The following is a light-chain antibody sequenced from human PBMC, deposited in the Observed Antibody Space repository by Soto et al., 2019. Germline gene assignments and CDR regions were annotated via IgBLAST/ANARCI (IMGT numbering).Light chain of an antibody. Sequence: DIQMTQSPSSLSASVGDRVTITCRASQTISTYLNWYQQKPGKAPRLLIYDASSLLSGVPSRFSGSGSGTDFTLTIASLQPEDVLTYYGQQSDSTPYTFGQGTKVEI. J-gene: IGKJ2*01. CDR1: QTISTY. CDR3: QQSDSTPYT. CDR2: DAS. V-gene: IGKV1-39*01.